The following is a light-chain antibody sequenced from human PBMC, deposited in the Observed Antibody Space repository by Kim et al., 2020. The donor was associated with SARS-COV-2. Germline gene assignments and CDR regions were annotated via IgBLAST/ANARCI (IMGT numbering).Light chain of an antibody. CDR2: GAS. V-gene: IGKV1-39*01. CDR1: QSVSRY. Sequence: DIQMTQSPSSLSASVGDRVTITCRASQSVSRYFNWYQQKAGKAPKLLIFGASSLQSGVTSRFRGSGSETDFTLTISSLQPEDFATYYCQQSYSTPYTFGQGTKLEI. J-gene: IGKJ2*01. CDR3: QQSYSTPYT.